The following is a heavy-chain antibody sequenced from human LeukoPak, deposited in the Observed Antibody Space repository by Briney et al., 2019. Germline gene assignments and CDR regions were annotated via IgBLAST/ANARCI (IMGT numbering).Heavy chain of an antibody. D-gene: IGHD4-23*01. V-gene: IGHV3-23*01. Sequence: PVGSLRLSCAASGFTFSSYAMSWVRQAPGKGLEWVSAISGSGGSTYYADSVKGRFTISRANSKNTLYLQMNSLRAEDTAVYYCAKYGLRRFGTMVVTLERGGWGQGTLVTVSS. J-gene: IGHJ4*02. CDR1: GFTFSSYA. CDR2: ISGSGGST. CDR3: AKYGLRRFGTMVVTLERGG.